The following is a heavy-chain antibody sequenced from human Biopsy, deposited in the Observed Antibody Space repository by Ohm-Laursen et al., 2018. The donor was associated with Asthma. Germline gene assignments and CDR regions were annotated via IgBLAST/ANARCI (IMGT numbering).Heavy chain of an antibody. Sequence: SVKASCKTSGYTFNSAGITWVRQAPGQGLEWLGWISVYNGNTKVAQKLQDRVTMITDTSTSTAYMELRSLRSDDTAVYFCARAADYSHYYGIDVWGQGTTVTVS. CDR3: ARAADYSHYYGIDV. CDR1: GYTFNSAG. V-gene: IGHV1-18*01. CDR2: ISVYNGNT. J-gene: IGHJ6*02. D-gene: IGHD3-10*01.